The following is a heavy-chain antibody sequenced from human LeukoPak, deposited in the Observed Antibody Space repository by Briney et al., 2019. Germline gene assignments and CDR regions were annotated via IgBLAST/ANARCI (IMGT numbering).Heavy chain of an antibody. CDR1: GIIFSTYA. D-gene: IGHD3-3*01. J-gene: IGHJ4*02. CDR3: ARDFWSGYYTED. Sequence: GGSLRLSCEFSGIIFSTYAMNWVRQAPGKGLEWISYISGSSSSSTSIIHYADSVKGRFTISRDNAKNSLHLQMDSLSAEDTAVYYCARDFWSGYYTEDWGQGALVIVSS. V-gene: IGHV3-48*04. CDR2: ISGSSSSSTSII.